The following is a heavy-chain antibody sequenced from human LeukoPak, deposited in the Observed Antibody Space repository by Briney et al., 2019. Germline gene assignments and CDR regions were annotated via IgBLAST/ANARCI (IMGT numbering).Heavy chain of an antibody. CDR3: ARRRAMMA. Sequence: SETLSLTCAVYGGSFSGYYWSWIRQPPGKGLEWIGEINHSGSTNYNPSLKSRVTISVDTSKNQFSLKLSSVTAADTAVYYCARRRAMMAWGQETLVTVSS. J-gene: IGHJ4*02. CDR1: GGSFSGYY. CDR2: INHSGST. V-gene: IGHV4-34*01. D-gene: IGHD3-22*01.